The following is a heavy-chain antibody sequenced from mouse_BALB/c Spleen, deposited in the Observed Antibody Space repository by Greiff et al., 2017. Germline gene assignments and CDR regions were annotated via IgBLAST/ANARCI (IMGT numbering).Heavy chain of an antibody. CDR2: IYPGDGDT. CDR3: ASAGTFAY. Sequence: VQLVESGAELARPGASVKLSCKASGYTFTSYWMQWVKQRPGQGLEWIGAIYPGDGDTRYTQKFKGKATLTADKSSSTAYMQLSSLASEDSAVYYCASAGTFAYWGQGTLVTVSA. J-gene: IGHJ3*01. D-gene: IGHD4-1*01. CDR1: GYTFTSYW. V-gene: IGHV1-87*01.